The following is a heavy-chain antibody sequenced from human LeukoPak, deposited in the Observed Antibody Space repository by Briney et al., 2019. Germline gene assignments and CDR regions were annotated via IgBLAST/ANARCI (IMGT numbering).Heavy chain of an antibody. V-gene: IGHV3-21*01. CDR3: ARGQYDVLASSYKWTPDY. CDR2: FNSGGDYK. J-gene: IGHJ4*02. Sequence: GSLRLSCASSGFTFNTFNMNWFRQAPGKGLEWVSSFNSGGDYKYYADSVKGRFTTSRDNAKNSLSLQLNTLRVEDTAIYYCARGQYDVLASSYKWTPDYWGQGTLVTVSS. CDR1: GFTFNTFN. D-gene: IGHD3-9*01.